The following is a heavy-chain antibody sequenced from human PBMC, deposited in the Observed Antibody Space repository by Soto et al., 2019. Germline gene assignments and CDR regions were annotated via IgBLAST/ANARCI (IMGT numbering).Heavy chain of an antibody. CDR3: ARGRSYYDSSGYLAGYFDY. D-gene: IGHD3-22*01. J-gene: IGHJ4*02. Sequence: GASVKVSCKASGGTFSSYAISWVRQAPGQGLEWMGGIIPIFGTANYAQKFQGRVTITADESTSTAYMELSSLRSEDTAVYYCARGRSYYDSSGYLAGYFDYWGQGTLVTVSS. CDR1: GGTFSSYA. CDR2: IIPIFGTA. V-gene: IGHV1-69*13.